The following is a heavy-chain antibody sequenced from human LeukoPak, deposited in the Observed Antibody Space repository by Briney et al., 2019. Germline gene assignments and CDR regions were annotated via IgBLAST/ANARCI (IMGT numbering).Heavy chain of an antibody. V-gene: IGHV4-38-2*02. CDR2: IDHSGST. D-gene: IGHD6-6*01. CDR1: GYSISSGYY. CDR3: ARVDFREYSSSSFDN. J-gene: IGHJ4*02. Sequence: SETLSLTCSVSGYSISSGYYWGWIRQPPGKGLEWIASIDHSGSTYYNPSLKSRVTISVDTSKNQFSLKLRSVTAADTAVYYCARVDFREYSSSSFDNWGQGTLVTVSS.